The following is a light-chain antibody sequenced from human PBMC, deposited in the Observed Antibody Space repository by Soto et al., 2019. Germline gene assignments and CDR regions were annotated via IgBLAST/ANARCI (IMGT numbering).Light chain of an antibody. V-gene: IGKV3-20*01. CDR1: QSVSSNY. CDR2: GAS. J-gene: IGKJ2*01. Sequence: EIVLTQSPGTLSLSPGERATLSCRASQSVSSNYLAWYQQKPGQAPRLLIYGASSRATGIPDRFSGSGSGTDCTRTISRLEPEDFAVYYCHQYGSAPYTFGQGTKLEIK. CDR3: HQYGSAPYT.